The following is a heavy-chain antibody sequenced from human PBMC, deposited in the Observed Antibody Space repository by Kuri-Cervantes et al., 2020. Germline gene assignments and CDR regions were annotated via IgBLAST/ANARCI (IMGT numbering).Heavy chain of an antibody. CDR1: GGSISSGGYY. J-gene: IGHJ4*02. CDR3: ARVFGRGVSHFDY. Sequence: SETLSLTCTVSGGSISSGGYYWSWIRQHPGKGLEWIGYIYYSGSTYYNPSLKSRVTISVGTYKNQFSLTLSSVTAADTAVYYCARVFGRGVSHFDYWGQGTLVTVSS. D-gene: IGHD3-10*02. CDR2: IYYSGST. V-gene: IGHV4-31*03.